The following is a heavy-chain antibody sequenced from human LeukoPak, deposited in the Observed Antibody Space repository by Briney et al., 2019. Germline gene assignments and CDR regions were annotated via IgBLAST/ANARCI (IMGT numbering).Heavy chain of an antibody. V-gene: IGHV3-21*01. J-gene: IGHJ4*02. D-gene: IGHD3-22*01. CDR2: IFSRSESI. Sequence: PGGSLRLSCAASGFTFGAYTINWVRQAPGKGLEWVSCIFSRSESILYADSVNGRFTISRDNANNSLYLQMDSQRVEDTAVYYCARDFFHSSDSRPFDYWGQGTLVTVSS. CDR1: GFTFGAYT. CDR3: ARDFFHSSDSRPFDY.